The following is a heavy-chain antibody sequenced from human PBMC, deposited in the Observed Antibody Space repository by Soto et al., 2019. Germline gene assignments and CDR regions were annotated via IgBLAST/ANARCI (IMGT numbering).Heavy chain of an antibody. D-gene: IGHD2-8*01. CDR1: GCSLSGHY. CDR2: IYYSGSA. J-gene: IGHJ3*01. V-gene: IGHV4-59*11. Sequence: SETLSLTCTVSGCSLSGHYWSWVRQPPGKGLEWIGYIYYSGSAKYNPSLKGRGTISVDTSKNQFSLKLISVTAADTAIYYCARGAAMADAFDVWGQGTVVTVSS. CDR3: ARGAAMADAFDV.